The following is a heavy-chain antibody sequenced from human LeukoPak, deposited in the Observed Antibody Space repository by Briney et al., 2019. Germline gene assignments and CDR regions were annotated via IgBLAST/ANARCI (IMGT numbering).Heavy chain of an antibody. CDR1: GFTFSSYA. V-gene: IGHV3-30*04. CDR3: ARHRIAAAVAFYFDS. CDR2: ISYDRSDK. J-gene: IGHJ4*02. Sequence: GRSLRLSCAASGFTFSSYAMNWVRQAPGKGLEWVAVISYDRSDKYYADSVQGRFTISRDNSENTLNLQMNSLRTEDTAVYYCARHRIAAAVAFYFDSWGQGALVAVSS. D-gene: IGHD6-13*01.